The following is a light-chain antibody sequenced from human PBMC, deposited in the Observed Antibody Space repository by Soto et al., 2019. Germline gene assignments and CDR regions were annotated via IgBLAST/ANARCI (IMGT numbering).Light chain of an antibody. J-gene: IGKJ1*01. Sequence: DIQMTQSPSTLSASVGDRVTITCRASQSISRWLAWYQQKPGKAPKLLIYDVFNLASGVPSRFSGSGSGTEFTLTIGSLQPDDAATYYCHQYNTFWTFGQGTKVEI. CDR2: DVF. CDR1: QSISRW. V-gene: IGKV1-5*01. CDR3: HQYNTFWT.